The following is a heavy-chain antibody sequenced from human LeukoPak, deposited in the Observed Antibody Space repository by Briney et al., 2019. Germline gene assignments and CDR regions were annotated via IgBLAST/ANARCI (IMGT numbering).Heavy chain of an antibody. CDR1: GYTFTSYY. CDR3: AREGGPTGGAQDY. J-gene: IGHJ4*02. CDR2: INPSGGST. Sequence: ASVKVSCKASGYTFTSYYMHWVRQAPGQGLEWMGIINPSGGSTSYAQKFQGRVTMTRDMSTSTAYMELRRLRSDDTAVYYCAREGGPTGGAQDYWGQGTLVTVSS. V-gene: IGHV1-46*01. D-gene: IGHD1-1*01.